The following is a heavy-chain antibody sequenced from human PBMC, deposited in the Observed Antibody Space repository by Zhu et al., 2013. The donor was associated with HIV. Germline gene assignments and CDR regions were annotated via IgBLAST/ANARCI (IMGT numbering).Heavy chain of an antibody. D-gene: IGHD3-22*01. CDR2: IIPIFGTT. Sequence: QVQLLQSGAEVKKTGSSVKVSCKASGGTFSTHGISWVRQAPGQGPEWMGGIIPIFGTTDYAQKFQGRLTITADKSTSTAYMDLSSLRHEDTAVYYCARSYYYDSRGYLALFDYWGQGTLVTVSS. CDR3: ARSYYYDSRGYLALFDY. J-gene: IGHJ4*02. CDR1: GGTFSTHG. V-gene: IGHV1-69*06.